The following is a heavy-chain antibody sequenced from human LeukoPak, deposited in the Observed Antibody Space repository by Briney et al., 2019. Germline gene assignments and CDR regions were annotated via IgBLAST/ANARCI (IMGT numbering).Heavy chain of an antibody. CDR2: INPNSGGT. CDR1: GYTFTGYY. V-gene: IGHV1-2*02. D-gene: IGHD6-19*01. CDR3: ARDREGAIAVAGYYFDY. Sequence: ASVKVSCKASGYTFTGYYMHWVRQASGQGLEWMGWINPNSGGTNYAQKFQGRVTMTRDTSINTAYMELSRLRSDDTAVYYCARDREGAIAVAGYYFDYWGQGTLVAVSS. J-gene: IGHJ4*02.